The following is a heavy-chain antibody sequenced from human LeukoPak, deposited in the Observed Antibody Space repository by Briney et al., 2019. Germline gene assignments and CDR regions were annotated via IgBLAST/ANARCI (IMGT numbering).Heavy chain of an antibody. CDR3: ARRISGSYLDY. CDR1: GFAFSTYG. Sequence: PGGSLGLSCAASGFAFSTYGMNWVRQAPGKGLEWISYITSRSTTYYADSVRGRFTISRDNAKNSLYLEMNGLRDDDTAVYYCARRISGSYLDYWGKGTLVTVSS. J-gene: IGHJ4*02. D-gene: IGHD3-10*01. CDR2: ITSRSTT. V-gene: IGHV3-48*02.